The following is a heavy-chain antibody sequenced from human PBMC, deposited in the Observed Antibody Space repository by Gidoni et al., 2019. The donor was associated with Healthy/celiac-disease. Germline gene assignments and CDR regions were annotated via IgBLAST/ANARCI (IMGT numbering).Heavy chain of an antibody. D-gene: IGHD2-21*02. CDR3: ARAGGNSGWFDP. CDR1: GYTFTSYA. V-gene: IGHV1-3*01. CDR2: INAGNGNT. Sequence: QVQLVQSGAEVKKPGASVKVSCKASGYTFTSYAMHWVRQAPGQRLEWMGWINAGNGNTKYSQKFQGRVTITRDTSASTAYMELSRLRSEDTAVYYCARAGGNSGWFDPWGQGTLVTVSS. J-gene: IGHJ5*02.